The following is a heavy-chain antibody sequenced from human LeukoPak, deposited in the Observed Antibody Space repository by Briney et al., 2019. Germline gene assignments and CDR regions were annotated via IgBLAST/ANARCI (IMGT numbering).Heavy chain of an antibody. J-gene: IGHJ5*02. CDR1: GGSISSYY. Sequence: SETLSLTCTVSGGSISSYYWSWIRQPPGKGLEWIGYIYYSGSTNYNPSLKSRVTISVDTSKNQFSLKLSSVTAADTAVYYCASTTIIVGATSWFDPWGQGTLVTVSS. CDR3: ASTTIIVGATSWFDP. CDR2: IYYSGST. V-gene: IGHV4-59*12. D-gene: IGHD1-26*01.